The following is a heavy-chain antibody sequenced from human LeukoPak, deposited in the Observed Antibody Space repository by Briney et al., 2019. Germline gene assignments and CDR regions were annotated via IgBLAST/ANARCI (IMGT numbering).Heavy chain of an antibody. J-gene: IGHJ4*02. D-gene: IGHD3-16*02. CDR1: GGSFSGYY. CDR3: ARGYAPYYDYVWGSYRYGRGTWGFDY. CDR2: INHSGST. Sequence: SETLSLTCAVYGGSFSGYYWSWIRQPPGKGLEWIGEINHSGSTNYNPSLKSRVTISVDTSKNQFSLKLSSVTAADTAVYYCARGYAPYYDYVWGSYRYGRGTWGFDYWGQGTLVTVSS. V-gene: IGHV4-34*01.